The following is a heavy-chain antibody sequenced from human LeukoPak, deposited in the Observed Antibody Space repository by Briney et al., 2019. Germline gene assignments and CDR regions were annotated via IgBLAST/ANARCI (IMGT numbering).Heavy chain of an antibody. D-gene: IGHD5-18*01. Sequence: SETLSLTCTVSGGSISSYYWSWIRQPPGKGLEWIGYIYYSGNTNYNPSLKSRVTISVDTSKNQFSLKLSSVTAADTAVYYCARARGYSYGYWRYDYWGQGTLVTVSS. J-gene: IGHJ4*02. V-gene: IGHV4-59*01. CDR2: IYYSGNT. CDR1: GGSISSYY. CDR3: ARARGYSYGYWRYDY.